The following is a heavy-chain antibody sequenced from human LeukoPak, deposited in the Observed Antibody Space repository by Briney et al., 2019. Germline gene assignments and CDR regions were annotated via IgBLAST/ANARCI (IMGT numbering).Heavy chain of an antibody. CDR2: ISAYNGNT. J-gene: IGHJ4*02. CDR1: GYTFTSYG. CDR3: ARDRYYYDSSGYYSHFDY. D-gene: IGHD3-22*01. V-gene: IGHV1-18*01. Sequence: ASAKVSCKASGYTFTSYGIGWVRQAPGQGLEWMGWISAYNGNTNYAQKLQGRVTMTTDTSTSTAYMELRSLRSDDTAVYYCARDRYYYDSSGYYSHFDYWGQGTLVTVSS.